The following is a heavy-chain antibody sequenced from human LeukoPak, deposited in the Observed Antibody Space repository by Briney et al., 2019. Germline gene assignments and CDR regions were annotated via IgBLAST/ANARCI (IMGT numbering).Heavy chain of an antibody. J-gene: IGHJ2*01. V-gene: IGHV4-4*07. CDR2: ISTRGTA. CDR1: GGSMSSYY. CDR3: ARGDWYFDL. Sequence: SETLSLTCTVSGGSMSSYYWTWIRQPAGKGLEWIGRISTRGTADYNPSLKSRLTMSVDPSKNLFSLKLSSVTAADTAVYHCARGDWYFDLWGRGTLVTVSS.